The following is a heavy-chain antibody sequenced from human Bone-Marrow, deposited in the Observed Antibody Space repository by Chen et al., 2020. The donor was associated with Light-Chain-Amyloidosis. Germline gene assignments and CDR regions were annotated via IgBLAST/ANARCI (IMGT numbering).Heavy chain of an antibody. D-gene: IGHD3-22*01. Sequence: QVQLQQWGAGLLKPSETLSFTCAVYGGSFSGYYWSWIRQPPGKGLEWIGEINHSGSTNYNPSLKSRVTISVDTSKNQFSLKLSSVTAADTAVYYCAGRDGDYYDSSGYYYFYWGQGTLVTVSS. CDR2: INHSGST. V-gene: IGHV4-34*01. J-gene: IGHJ4*02. CDR3: AGRDGDYYDSSGYYYFY. CDR1: GGSFSGYY.